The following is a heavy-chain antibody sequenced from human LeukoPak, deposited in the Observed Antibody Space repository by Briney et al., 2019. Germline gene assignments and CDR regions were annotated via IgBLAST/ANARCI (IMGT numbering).Heavy chain of an antibody. D-gene: IGHD3-9*01. Sequence: PSETLSLTCSVSGDSISSSSYYWGWIRQSPGKGLEYIGGIYYTGSVHYNPSLESRVSISVDTSKNQFSLKLSSVTAADTAVYCCATLTGYSSESWFDPWGQGILVTVSS. J-gene: IGHJ5*02. CDR1: GDSISSSSYY. CDR2: IYYTGSV. V-gene: IGHV4-39*07. CDR3: ATLTGYSSESWFDP.